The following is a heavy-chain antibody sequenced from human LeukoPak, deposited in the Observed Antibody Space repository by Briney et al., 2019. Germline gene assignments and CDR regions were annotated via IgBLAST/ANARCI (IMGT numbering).Heavy chain of an antibody. J-gene: IGHJ3*01. CDR2: IYYNGSP. D-gene: IGHD6-19*01. V-gene: IGHV4-61*03. CDR1: GGSISSDTYY. CDR3: ARSAEQWHENAFDL. Sequence: SETLSLTCTVSGGSISSDTYYWGWIRQPPGKGLEWIGYIYYNGSPNYNPSLTSRVTISIDTSKTHFSLKLRSVTAADTAVYYCARSAEQWHENAFDLWGQGTTVTVSS.